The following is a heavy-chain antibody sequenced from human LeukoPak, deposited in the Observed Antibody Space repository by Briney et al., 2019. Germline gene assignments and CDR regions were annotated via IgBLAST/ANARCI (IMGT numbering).Heavy chain of an antibody. Sequence: PSGTLSLTCAVSGGSISSSNWWSWVRQPPGKGLEWIAEIHHSGSANYNPSLKSRVTISGDKSKNQFSLKLSSVTAADTAVYYCARDRSWSVGGIDYWGQGTLVTVSS. V-gene: IGHV4-4*02. CDR1: GGSISSSNW. CDR2: IHHSGSA. J-gene: IGHJ4*02. D-gene: IGHD3-3*01. CDR3: ARDRSWSVGGIDY.